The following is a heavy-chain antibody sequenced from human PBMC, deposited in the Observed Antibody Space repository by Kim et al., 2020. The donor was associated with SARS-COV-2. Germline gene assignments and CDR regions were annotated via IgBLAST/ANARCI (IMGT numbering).Heavy chain of an antibody. CDR3: ARHKAETPPDY. V-gene: IGHV4-39*01. CDR2: IYYSGST. J-gene: IGHJ4*02. CDR1: GGSISSSSYY. Sequence: SETLSLTCTVSGGSISSSSYYWGWIRQPPGKGLEWIGSIYYSGSTYYNPSLKSRVTISVDTSKNQFSLKLSSVTAADTAVYYCARHKAETPPDYWGQGTLVTVSS.